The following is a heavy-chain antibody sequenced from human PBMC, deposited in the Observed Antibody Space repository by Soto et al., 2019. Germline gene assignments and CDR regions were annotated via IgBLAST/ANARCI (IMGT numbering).Heavy chain of an antibody. V-gene: IGHV4-34*01. Sequence: SETLSLTCAVYGGSFSGYYWSWIRQPPGKGLEWIGEINHSGSTNYNPSLKSRVTISVDTSKNQFSLKLSSVTAADTAVYYCARGGPIVLMVYAITYYYYYMDVRGKGTTVTVSS. CDR3: ARGGPIVLMVYAITYYYYYMDV. J-gene: IGHJ6*03. CDR1: GGSFSGYY. CDR2: INHSGST. D-gene: IGHD2-8*01.